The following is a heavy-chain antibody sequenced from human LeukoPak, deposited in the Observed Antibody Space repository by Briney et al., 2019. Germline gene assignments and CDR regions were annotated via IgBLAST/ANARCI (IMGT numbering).Heavy chain of an antibody. Sequence: GGSLRLSCAASGFTFSSYAMSWVRQVPGKGLEWLSAISSSGSTTYYADSVKGRFTISRDNSKNTLYLQMNSLRAEDTAVYFCARWDSSGCLDYWGQGTLVTVSS. CDR2: ISSSGSTT. V-gene: IGHV3-23*01. CDR1: GFTFSSYA. J-gene: IGHJ4*02. CDR3: ARWDSSGCLDY. D-gene: IGHD3-22*01.